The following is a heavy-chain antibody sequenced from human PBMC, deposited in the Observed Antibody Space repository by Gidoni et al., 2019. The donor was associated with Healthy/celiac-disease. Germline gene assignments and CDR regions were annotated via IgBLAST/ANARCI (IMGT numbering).Heavy chain of an antibody. CDR1: GFTFSSYA. D-gene: IGHD3-22*01. CDR3: ARWLTCMDV. J-gene: IGHJ6*02. Sequence: EVQLVESGGGLVQPGGSLRRSCAASGFTFSSYAMHWVRQAPGKGLEYVSAISSNGGSTYYANSVKGRFTISRDNSKNTLYLQLGSLRAEDMAVYYCARWLTCMDVWGQGTTVTVSS. CDR2: ISSNGGST. V-gene: IGHV3-64*01.